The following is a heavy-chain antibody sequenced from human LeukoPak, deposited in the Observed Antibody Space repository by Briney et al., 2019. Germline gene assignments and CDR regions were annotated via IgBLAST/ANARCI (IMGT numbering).Heavy chain of an antibody. CDR2: IGTAGDP. Sequence: AGGSLSLSCAASGFTFSSYDMHWVRQATGKGLEWVSAIGTAGDPYYPGSVKGRFTISRENTKNSLYLQMNSLRAEDTAVYYCARAGRIGAAGLFDSWGQGTLVTVSS. J-gene: IGHJ4*02. V-gene: IGHV3-13*05. CDR3: ARAGRIGAAGLFDS. CDR1: GFTFSSYD. D-gene: IGHD6-13*01.